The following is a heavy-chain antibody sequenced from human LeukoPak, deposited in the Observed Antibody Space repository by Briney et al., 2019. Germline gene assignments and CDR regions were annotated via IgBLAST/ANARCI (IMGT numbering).Heavy chain of an antibody. CDR2: IYYSGST. Sequence: SETLSLTCTVSGGSISSYYWSWIRQPPGKGLEWIGYIYYSGSTNYNPSLKSRVTISEDTSKNQFSLNLSSVTAADTAVYYCSRDRTGSSSWETTYYYYYMDVWGEGTTVTVSS. CDR1: GGSISSYY. CDR3: SRDRTGSSSWETTYYYYYMDV. D-gene: IGHD2-2*01. J-gene: IGHJ6*03. V-gene: IGHV4-59*01.